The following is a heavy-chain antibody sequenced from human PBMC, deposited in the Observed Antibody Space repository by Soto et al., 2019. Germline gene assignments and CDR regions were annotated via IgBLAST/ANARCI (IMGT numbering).Heavy chain of an antibody. CDR2: IYHSGST. Sequence: SETLSLTCTVSGGSISSYYWSWIRQPPGKGLEWIGYIYHSGSTYYNPSLKSRVTISVDRSKNQFSLKLSSVTAADTAVYYCARSPPTYGTPFDYWGQGTLVTVSS. V-gene: IGHV4-59*12. CDR3: ARSPPTYGTPFDY. D-gene: IGHD3-10*01. CDR1: GGSISSYY. J-gene: IGHJ4*02.